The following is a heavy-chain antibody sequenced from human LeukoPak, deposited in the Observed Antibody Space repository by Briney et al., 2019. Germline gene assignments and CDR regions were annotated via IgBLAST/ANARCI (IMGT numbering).Heavy chain of an antibody. Sequence: ASVKVSCKASGYTFTSYFMHWVRQAPGQGLEWMGVVNPSSGSTTYSQKFQGRVTMTRDTSTSTVYMDLSSLRSEDTAVYYCARAVGPRGGNWFDPWGQGTRVTVSS. J-gene: IGHJ5*02. CDR3: ARAVGPRGGNWFDP. CDR1: GYTFTSYF. V-gene: IGHV1-46*01. D-gene: IGHD1-26*01. CDR2: VNPSSGST.